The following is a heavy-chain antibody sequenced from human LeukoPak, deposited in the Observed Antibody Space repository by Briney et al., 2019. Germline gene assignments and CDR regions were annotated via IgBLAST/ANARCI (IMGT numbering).Heavy chain of an antibody. J-gene: IGHJ4*02. CDR3: ARCRGSGSYNSFDY. Sequence: SVKVSCKASGGTFSSYAISWVRQAPGHGLGWVGGIIPIFGTANYAQKFQGRVTITAAESTSTAYMELSSLRSEDTAVYYCARCRGSGSYNSFDYWGQGTLVTVSS. V-gene: IGHV1-69*13. D-gene: IGHD3-10*01. CDR1: GGTFSSYA. CDR2: IIPIFGTA.